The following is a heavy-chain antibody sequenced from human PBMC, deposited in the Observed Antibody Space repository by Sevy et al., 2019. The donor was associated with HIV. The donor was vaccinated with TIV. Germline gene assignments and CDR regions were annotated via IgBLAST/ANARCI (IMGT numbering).Heavy chain of an antibody. CDR1: GFTFSDHY. J-gene: IGHJ4*02. CDR3: ATHAGIAAAGRVFDY. CDR2: IRNKADSYTT. V-gene: IGHV3-72*01. Sequence: GGSLRLSCAASGFTFSDHYMEWVRQAPGKGLEWVGRIRNKADSYTTEYAASVKGSFTISRDNSKNSLYLLMNSLKTEDTAAYYCATHAGIAAAGRVFDYWGQGTLVTVSS. D-gene: IGHD6-13*01.